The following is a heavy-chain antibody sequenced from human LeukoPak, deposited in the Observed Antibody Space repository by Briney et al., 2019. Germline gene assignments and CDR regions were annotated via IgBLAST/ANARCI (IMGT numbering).Heavy chain of an antibody. V-gene: IGHV4-59*12. CDR1: GGSISSYY. Sequence: SSETLSLTCTVSGGSISSYYWSWIRQPPGKGLEWIGYIYYSGSTNYNPSLKSRVTISVDTSKNQFSLKLSSVTAADTDVYYCARSYVFIQLTDYWGQGTLVTVSS. CDR2: IYYSGST. D-gene: IGHD5-18*01. J-gene: IGHJ4*02. CDR3: ARSYVFIQLTDY.